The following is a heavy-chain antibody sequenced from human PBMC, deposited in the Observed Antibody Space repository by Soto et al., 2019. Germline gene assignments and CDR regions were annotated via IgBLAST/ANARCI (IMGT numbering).Heavy chain of an antibody. D-gene: IGHD5-12*01. J-gene: IGHJ3*02. CDR2: IIPIFGTA. CDR1: GGTFSSYA. CDR3: ARDRRYGYLQRAYDI. Sequence: SVKVSCKASGGTFSSYAISWVRQAPGQGLEWMGGIIPIFGTANYAQKFQGRVTITADESTSTAYMELSSLRSEDTAVYYCARDRRYGYLQRAYDIWGQGTMVTVSS. V-gene: IGHV1-69*13.